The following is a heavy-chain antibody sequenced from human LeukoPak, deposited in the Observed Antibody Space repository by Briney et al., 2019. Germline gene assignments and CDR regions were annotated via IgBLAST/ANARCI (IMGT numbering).Heavy chain of an antibody. CDR3: ARGGSNFDY. CDR2: IYSSGNT. V-gene: IGHV4-4*07. J-gene: IGHJ4*02. CDR1: GGSTSSYY. D-gene: IGHD1-26*01. Sequence: SETLSLTCTVSGGSTSSYYWSWIRQPAGKGLEWIGRIYSSGNTNYNPSLESRVTMSVDTSKNQLSLKLSSVTAADTVVYYCARGGSNFDYWGQGTLVTVSS.